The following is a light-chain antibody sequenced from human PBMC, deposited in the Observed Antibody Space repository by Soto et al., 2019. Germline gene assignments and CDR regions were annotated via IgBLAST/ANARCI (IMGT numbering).Light chain of an antibody. CDR3: QQYGSSPWT. CDR2: AAS. Sequence: EIVLTQSPGTLSLSPGERATLSCRPSQSVSSSYLAWYQQKPGQAPRLLIYAASSRATGIPDRFSGSGSGTDFTLTISRLEPEDFAVYYCQQYGSSPWTFGQGT. CDR1: QSVSSSY. V-gene: IGKV3-20*01. J-gene: IGKJ1*01.